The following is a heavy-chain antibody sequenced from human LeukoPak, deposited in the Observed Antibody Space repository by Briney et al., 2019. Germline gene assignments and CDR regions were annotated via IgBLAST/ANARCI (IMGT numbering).Heavy chain of an antibody. CDR1: GWSFCGYC. J-gene: IGHJ6*02. D-gene: IGHD2-2*01. V-gene: IGHV4-34*01. CDR2: INHCGST. CDR3: ARGYCSSTSCSKDYYYGMDV. Sequence: ETLFLSCGVHGWSFCGYCWKSIRQAPGKGLEWIGEINHCGSTNYHPSLESRVTISVATSKNHFSLKLSSVTAAYTAVYYCARGYCSSTSCSKDYYYGMDVWGQGTTVTVSS.